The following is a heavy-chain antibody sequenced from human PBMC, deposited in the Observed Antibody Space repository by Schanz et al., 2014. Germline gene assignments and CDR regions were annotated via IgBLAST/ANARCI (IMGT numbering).Heavy chain of an antibody. V-gene: IGHV3-66*03. CDR3: SPLVTSSPPSPPFTP. CDR2: IYSSGST. D-gene: IGHD3-16*02. Sequence: DVQLVDSGGGLVQPGGSLRLPCAASGGTVSNRYNHWVRQEPGKGLEWVSTIYSSGSTYYADSVRGRFTISRDNSPPSLYLPLYSLHYEDTSLSFFSPLVTSSPPSPPFTPCGLGTLITFSS. J-gene: IGHJ5*02. CDR1: GGTVSNRY.